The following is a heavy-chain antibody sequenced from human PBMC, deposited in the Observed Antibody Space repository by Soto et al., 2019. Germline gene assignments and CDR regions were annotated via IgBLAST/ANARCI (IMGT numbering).Heavy chain of an antibody. CDR3: ARDRGDFDSGGWFDP. V-gene: IGHV1-69*01. Sequence: QVQLVQSGAEVKKPGSSVKVSCKASGGTFSSYAISWVRQAPGQGLEWMGGIIPIFGTANYAQKFLGRVTITGDESTGTAYMERSSLRFELTAVFYCARDRGDFDSGGWFDPWGQGTLVTVSS. CDR1: GGTFSSYA. CDR2: IIPIFGTA. J-gene: IGHJ5*02. D-gene: IGHD3-10*01.